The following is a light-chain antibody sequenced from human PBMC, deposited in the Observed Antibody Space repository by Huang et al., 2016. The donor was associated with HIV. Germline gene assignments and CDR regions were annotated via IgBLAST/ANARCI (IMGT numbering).Light chain of an antibody. V-gene: IGKV1-39*01. Sequence: DIQMTQSPSSLSASVGDRVTLTCRTSQYIGSHVNWYQQRPGRAPTLLIYVSSTLQSGVPSRCSGGGSGTEFTLTISNLQPEDFATYYCQHSYVSLGYTFGQGTKLEI. CDR2: VSS. J-gene: IGKJ2*01. CDR3: QHSYVSLGYT. CDR1: QYIGSH.